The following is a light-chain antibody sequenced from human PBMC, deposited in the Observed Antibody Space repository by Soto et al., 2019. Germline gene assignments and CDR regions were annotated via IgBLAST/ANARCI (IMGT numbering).Light chain of an antibody. J-gene: IGKJ5*01. CDR3: HQYNKWPLT. CDR1: QSVSGN. Sequence: EVVMTQSPATLSVTPLERATLSCIASQSVSGNLAWYQQKPGQAPRLLIYGASTRATGIPDRISGSGSGTEFSLTINSLQSEDFAVYYCHQYNKWPLTFGQGTRLEIK. V-gene: IGKV3D-15*01. CDR2: GAS.